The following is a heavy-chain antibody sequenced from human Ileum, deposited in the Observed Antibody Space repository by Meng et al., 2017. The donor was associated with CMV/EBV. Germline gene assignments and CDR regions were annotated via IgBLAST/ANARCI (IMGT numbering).Heavy chain of an antibody. V-gene: IGHV3-23*01. D-gene: IGHD3-3*01. CDR3: AKDQGYDLNGFDP. CDR2: ISGSGGST. Sequence: GESLKISCAASGFTFSSYAMSWVRQAPGKGLEWASGISGSGGSTYYADSVKGRFTISRDNSKKTLYMQMNSRRVEDTAVYYCAKDQGYDLNGFDPWGQGTLVTVSS. J-gene: IGHJ5*02. CDR1: GFTFSSYA.